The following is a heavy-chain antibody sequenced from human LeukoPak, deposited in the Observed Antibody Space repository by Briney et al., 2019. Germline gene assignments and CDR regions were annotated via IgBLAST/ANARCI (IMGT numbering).Heavy chain of an antibody. CDR1: GFNFSNYA. CDR2: ISYEGSNK. D-gene: IGHD3-3*01. Sequence: GRSLRLSCAASGFNFSNYAMHWVRQAPGKGLEWVAVISYEGSNKYYADSVKGRFTISRDNSKNKQYLQMNSLRTEDTAVYYCARGFSRIGYYFPSWGQGTRVTVPS. CDR3: ARGFSRIGYYFPS. J-gene: IGHJ4*02. V-gene: IGHV3-30*04.